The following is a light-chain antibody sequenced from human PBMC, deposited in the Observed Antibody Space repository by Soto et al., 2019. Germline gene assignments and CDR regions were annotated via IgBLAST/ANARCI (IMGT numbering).Light chain of an antibody. Sequence: EIVLPQSPGTLSLSPGERATLSFRASQTVTNNYLACYQQKPGLAPRLLIFGASSSATGIPARFGGSGSWTDFTLTISSLEPEDFAVDDCQQYGSSPLFTFGPGTKVDFK. V-gene: IGKV3-20*01. J-gene: IGKJ3*01. CDR3: QQYGSSPLFT. CDR1: QTVTNNY. CDR2: GAS.